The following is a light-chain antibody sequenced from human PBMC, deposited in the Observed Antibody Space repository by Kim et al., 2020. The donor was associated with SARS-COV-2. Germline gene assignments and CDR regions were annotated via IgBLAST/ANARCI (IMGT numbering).Light chain of an antibody. CDR3: MIWHSSAWV. CDR1: SGFNVGPSS. Sequence: LTSTVRSGFNVGPSSMFWYQQKPGSPPQYLLRYKSDSDKQQGSGVPSRFSGSKDASANAGILLISGLQSEDEADYYCMIWHSSAWVFGGGTQLTVL. J-gene: IGLJ3*02. CDR2: YKSDSDK. V-gene: IGLV5-45*02.